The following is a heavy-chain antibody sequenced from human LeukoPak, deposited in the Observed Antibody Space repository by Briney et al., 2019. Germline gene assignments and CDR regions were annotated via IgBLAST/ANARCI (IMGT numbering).Heavy chain of an antibody. Sequence: GASVKVFCKASGYTFTGNHVHWVRQAPGRGLEWMGWIDPNSGGTKYAQKFQDRVTMTSDTSISTAYMELSGLRSDDTAVYFCAKEADIVSFDLWGRGTLVTVSS. CDR3: AKEADIVSFDL. D-gene: IGHD2-15*01. J-gene: IGHJ2*01. CDR1: GYTFTGNH. V-gene: IGHV1-2*02. CDR2: IDPNSGGT.